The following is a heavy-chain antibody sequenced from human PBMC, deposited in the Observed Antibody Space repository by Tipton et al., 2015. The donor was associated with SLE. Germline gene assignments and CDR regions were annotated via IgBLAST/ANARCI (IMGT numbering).Heavy chain of an antibody. V-gene: IGHV4-31*03. Sequence: TLSLTCTVSGGSISSGGYYWSWIRQHPGKGLEWIGYIYYSGSTYYNPSLKSRVTISVDTSKNQFSLKLSSVTAADTAVYYCARVGNSSGRRHFDLWGRGPLVTVSS. CDR2: IYYSGST. J-gene: IGHJ2*01. CDR3: ARVGNSSGRRHFDL. D-gene: IGHD6-25*01. CDR1: GGSISSGGYY.